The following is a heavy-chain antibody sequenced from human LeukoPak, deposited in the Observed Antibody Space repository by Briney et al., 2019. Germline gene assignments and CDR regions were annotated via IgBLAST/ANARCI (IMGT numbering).Heavy chain of an antibody. J-gene: IGHJ3*02. CDR3: ARAPWAYGNYVHAFDI. V-gene: IGHV4-38-2*02. CDR2: INHSWST. Sequence: SETLSLTCTVSGYSISNNFYWAWIRQSPGKGLEWIVSINHSWSTYYNPSLKSRVTISVDTSKNHFSLKLTSVTAADTAVYYCARAPWAYGNYVHAFDIWGHGTMVTVSS. D-gene: IGHD4-11*01. CDR1: GYSISNNFY.